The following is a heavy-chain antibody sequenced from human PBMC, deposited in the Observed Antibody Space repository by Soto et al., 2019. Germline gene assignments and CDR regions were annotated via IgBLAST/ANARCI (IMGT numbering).Heavy chain of an antibody. D-gene: IGHD3-22*01. Sequence: VGSLRLSCAASGFTFSSYSMNWVRQAPGKGLEWVSYISSSSTIYYAESVKGRFTISRDNAKNTLYLQMNSLRAEDTAVYYCARDGLYYDSSGYYYRLAFDIWGKGTMVTVSS. CDR2: ISSSSTI. CDR1: GFTFSSYS. CDR3: ARDGLYYDSSGYYYRLAFDI. V-gene: IGHV3-48*01. J-gene: IGHJ3*02.